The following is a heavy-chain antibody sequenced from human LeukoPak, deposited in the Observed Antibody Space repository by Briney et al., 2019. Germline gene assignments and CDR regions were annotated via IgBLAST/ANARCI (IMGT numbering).Heavy chain of an antibody. Sequence: SETLSLTCTVSGGSISSYYWSWIRQPPGKGLEWIGYIYYSGSTKYNPSLKRRVTILVDTSKNQFSLKLSSVTAADTAVYYCARYNWAPPQYYYMDVWGKGTTVTVSS. J-gene: IGHJ6*03. CDR1: GGSISSYY. D-gene: IGHD1-20*01. CDR3: ARYNWAPPQYYYMDV. V-gene: IGHV4-59*01. CDR2: IYYSGST.